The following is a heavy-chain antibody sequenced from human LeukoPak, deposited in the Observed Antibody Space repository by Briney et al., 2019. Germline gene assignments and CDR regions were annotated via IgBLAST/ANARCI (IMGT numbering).Heavy chain of an antibody. CDR1: GFTLSDYL. Sequence: GGSLRLSCAASGFTLSDYLMSWIRQTPGKGLQWVSYICTRSSYTNYADSVKGRFTISRDNAKNSLYLEMNSLRAEDTAVYYCARGEMDYGMDVWGQGTTVTVSS. CDR2: ICTRSSYT. V-gene: IGHV3-11*05. D-gene: IGHD5-24*01. CDR3: ARGEMDYGMDV. J-gene: IGHJ6*02.